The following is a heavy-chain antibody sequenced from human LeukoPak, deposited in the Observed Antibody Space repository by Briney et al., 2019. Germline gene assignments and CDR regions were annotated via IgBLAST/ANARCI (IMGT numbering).Heavy chain of an antibody. J-gene: IGHJ5*02. Sequence: ASVNVSCKASGYTFTSYYMHWVRQAPGQGLEWMGVINHSGGSTSYAQKLQGRLTMHRDTHTRTVHMALSSLTSDDAGVYYCAREGASAGTSNGGWFDPWGQGTRVTISS. CDR1: GYTFTSYY. V-gene: IGHV1-46*01. CDR2: INHSGGST. D-gene: IGHD6-13*01. CDR3: AREGASAGTSNGGWFDP.